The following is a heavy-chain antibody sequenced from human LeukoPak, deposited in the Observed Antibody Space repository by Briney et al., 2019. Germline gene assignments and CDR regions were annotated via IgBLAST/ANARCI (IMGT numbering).Heavy chain of an antibody. J-gene: IGHJ6*02. CDR2: IYYSGST. V-gene: IGHV4-59*01. CDR3: ARKKSVGDYYYGMDV. D-gene: IGHD3-16*01. CDR1: GGSISSYY. Sequence: SETLSLTCTVSGGSISSYYWSWIRQPPGKGLEWIGYIYYSGSTNYNPSLKSPVTISVDTSKNQFSLKLSSVTAADTAVYYCARKKSVGDYYYGMDVWGQGTTVTVSS.